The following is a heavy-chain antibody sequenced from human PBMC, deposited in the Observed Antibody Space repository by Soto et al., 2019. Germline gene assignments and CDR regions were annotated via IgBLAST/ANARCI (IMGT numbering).Heavy chain of an antibody. Sequence: SSVKVSCKASGYSFTDYHIHWVRQAPGQGLEWLGRINPKSGGTSTAQKFQGWVTMTTDTSISTASMELTRLTSDDTAIYYCARGDSTDCSNGVCYFLYTHDMDVWG. CDR3: ARGDSTDCSNGVCYFLYTHDMDV. CDR1: GYSFTDYH. J-gene: IGHJ6*02. D-gene: IGHD2-8*01. V-gene: IGHV1-2*04. CDR2: INPKSGGT.